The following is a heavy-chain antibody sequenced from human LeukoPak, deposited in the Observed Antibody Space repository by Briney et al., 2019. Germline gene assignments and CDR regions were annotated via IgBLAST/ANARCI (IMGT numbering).Heavy chain of an antibody. D-gene: IGHD3-10*01. V-gene: IGHV3-30*18. CDR1: GFTFSSYG. J-gene: IGHJ6*02. Sequence: GGSLRLSCAASGFTFSSYGMHWVRQAPGKGLEWVSVISYDGGNKYYEDSVEGRFTISRGNSKNTLYLQMDSLRGEDTAVYYCAKDLRYYGSAPFYGMDVWGQGTTVTVSS. CDR2: ISYDGGNK. CDR3: AKDLRYYGSAPFYGMDV.